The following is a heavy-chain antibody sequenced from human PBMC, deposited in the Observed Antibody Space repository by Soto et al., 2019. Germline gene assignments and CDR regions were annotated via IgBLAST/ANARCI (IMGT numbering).Heavy chain of an antibody. CDR2: ISYDGSNK. V-gene: IGHV3-30*03. CDR1: GFTFSSYG. D-gene: IGHD3-3*01. CDR3: ATGHTIFGVVIPPCDY. Sequence: QVQLVESGGGVVQPGRSLRLSCAASGFTFSSYGMHWVRQAPGKGLEWVAVISYDGSNKYYADSVKGRFTISRDNSKNTLYLQMNSLRAEDTAVYYCATGHTIFGVVIPPCDYWGQGTLVTVSS. J-gene: IGHJ4*02.